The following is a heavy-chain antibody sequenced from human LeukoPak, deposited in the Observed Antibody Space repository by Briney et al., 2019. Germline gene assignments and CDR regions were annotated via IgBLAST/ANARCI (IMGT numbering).Heavy chain of an antibody. CDR2: ISWNSGSI. J-gene: IGHJ4*02. Sequence: GGSLRLSCAASGFTFDDYAMHWVRQAPGKGLEWVSGISWNSGSIGYADSVKGRFTISRDNAKNSLYLQMNSLRAEDTALYYCAKGRPRTYSSSWCDYWGQGTLVTVSS. D-gene: IGHD6-13*01. CDR1: GFTFDDYA. CDR3: AKGRPRTYSSSWCDY. V-gene: IGHV3-9*01.